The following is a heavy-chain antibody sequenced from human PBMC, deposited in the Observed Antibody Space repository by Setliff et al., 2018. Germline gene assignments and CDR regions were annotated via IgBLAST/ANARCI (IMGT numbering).Heavy chain of an antibody. Sequence: ASVKVSCKASGYSFTTYAMSWMRQAPGQGLGWMGWINTNTGNPTYAQGFTGRFVFSLDTSVSTACLQISSVKAEDTAVYYCARGYCSGGSCADFDYWGQGTLVTVSS. D-gene: IGHD2-15*01. CDR1: GYSFTTYA. CDR2: INTNTGNP. V-gene: IGHV7-4-1*02. CDR3: ARGYCSGGSCADFDY. J-gene: IGHJ4*02.